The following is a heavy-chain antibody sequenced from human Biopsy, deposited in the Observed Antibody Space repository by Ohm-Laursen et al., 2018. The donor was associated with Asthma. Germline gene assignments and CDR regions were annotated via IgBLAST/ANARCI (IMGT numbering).Heavy chain of an antibody. Sequence: ASVKVSCKVPGGTFSNFAISWVRQAPGQGLEWMGWINAGNGNTKYSQKFQGRVTITRDTSASTAYMDLSSLRSEDTAVYYCARTYYDFLTGQVNDAFGIWGQGTVVTVSS. CDR1: GGTFSNFA. J-gene: IGHJ3*02. CDR3: ARTYYDFLTGQVNDAFGI. CDR2: INAGNGNT. D-gene: IGHD3-9*01. V-gene: IGHV1-3*01.